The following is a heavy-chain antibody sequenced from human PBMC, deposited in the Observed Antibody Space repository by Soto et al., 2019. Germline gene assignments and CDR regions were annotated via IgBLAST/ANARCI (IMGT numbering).Heavy chain of an antibody. CDR2: ISYDGSNK. CDR3: AKDRGTVVAITTHYGMDV. J-gene: IGHJ6*02. V-gene: IGHV3-30*18. Sequence: PGGTLRLSCAASGFPFSSYGMHWVRQAPGKGLEWVAVISYDGSNKYYADSVKGRFTISRDNSKNTLYLQMNSLRAEDTAVYYCAKDRGTVVAITTHYGMDVWCHLTTFTVSS. D-gene: IGHD3-22*01. CDR1: GFPFSSYG.